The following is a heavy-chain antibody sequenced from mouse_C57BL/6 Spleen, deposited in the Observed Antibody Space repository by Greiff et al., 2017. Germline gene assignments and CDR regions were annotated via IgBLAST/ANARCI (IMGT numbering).Heavy chain of an antibody. Sequence: QVQLKESGPELVKPGASVTISCKASGYAFSSSWMNWVKQRPGKGLEWIGRIYPGDGDTNYNGKFKGKATLTADKSSSTAYMQLSSLTSEDSAVYFCAREVGGYAMDYWGQGTSVTVSS. J-gene: IGHJ4*01. CDR1: GYAFSSSW. CDR2: IYPGDGDT. CDR3: AREVGGYAMDY. V-gene: IGHV1-82*01.